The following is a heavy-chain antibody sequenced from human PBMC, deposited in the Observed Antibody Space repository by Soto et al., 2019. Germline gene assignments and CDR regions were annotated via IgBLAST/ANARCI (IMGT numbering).Heavy chain of an antibody. D-gene: IGHD7-27*01. Sequence: GGSLRLSCAASGFTFSDHYMDWVRQAPGKGLEWVGRTRNKANSYTTEYAASVKGRFTISRDDSKNTLYLQMNSLKTEDTAVYYCASRLTGMGTAFDIWGQGTMVTVAS. J-gene: IGHJ3*02. CDR1: GFTFSDHY. V-gene: IGHV3-72*01. CDR3: ASRLTGMGTAFDI. CDR2: TRNKANSYTT.